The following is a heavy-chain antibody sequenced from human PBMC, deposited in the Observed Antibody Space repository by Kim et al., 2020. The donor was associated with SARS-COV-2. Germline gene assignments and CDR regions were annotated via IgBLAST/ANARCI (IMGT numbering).Heavy chain of an antibody. Sequence: KYYADSAKGRFTIYRDNSKNPLYLQMNSLRAEDTAVYECARDLRVGAGGSWGQGTLVTVSS. J-gene: IGHJ4*02. D-gene: IGHD1-26*01. V-gene: IGHV3-30*01. CDR3: ARDLRVGAGGS. CDR2: K.